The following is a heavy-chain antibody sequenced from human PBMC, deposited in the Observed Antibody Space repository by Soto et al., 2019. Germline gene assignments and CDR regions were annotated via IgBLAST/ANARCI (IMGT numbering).Heavy chain of an antibody. CDR2: TYYRSKWYS. D-gene: IGHD2-15*01. CDR3: ARGPSSLAH. J-gene: IGHJ4*02. Sequence: QTLSLTCAISGYSVSSNNAALNSIRQSPSRGLEWLGRTYYRSKWYSYYAASVRSRISINPDTSKNQFSLQLKSVTPEDTAVYYCARGPSSLAHWGQGIVVTVS. CDR1: GYSVSSNNAA. V-gene: IGHV6-1*01.